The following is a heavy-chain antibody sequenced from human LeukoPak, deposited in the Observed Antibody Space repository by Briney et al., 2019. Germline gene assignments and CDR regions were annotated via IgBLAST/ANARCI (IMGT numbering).Heavy chain of an antibody. CDR3: ARPGAAAGFGY. D-gene: IGHD6-13*01. V-gene: IGHV1-46*01. J-gene: IGHJ4*02. CDR2: INPSGGNT. Sequence: ASVKVSCKASGYTFSSYSMHWVRQAPGQGLEWMGIINPSGGNTDSAQKFQGRVTMTTNTSINTAYMELSSLRSEDTAVYYCARPGAAAGFGYWGQGTLVTVSS. CDR1: GYTFSSYS.